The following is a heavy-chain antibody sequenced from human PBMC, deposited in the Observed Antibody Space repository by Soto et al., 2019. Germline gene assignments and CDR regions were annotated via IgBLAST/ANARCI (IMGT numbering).Heavy chain of an antibody. CDR1: GYTFTGYY. D-gene: IGHD4-17*01. CDR3: ARDLTRDYHNPAERRYFDY. CDR2: INPNSGGT. J-gene: IGHJ4*02. Sequence: GASVKVSCKASGYTFTGYYMHWVRQAPGQGLEWMGWINPNSGGTNYAQKFQGWVTMTRDTSISTAYMELSRLRSDDTAVYYCARDLTRDYHNPAERRYFDYWGQGTLVTVSS. V-gene: IGHV1-2*04.